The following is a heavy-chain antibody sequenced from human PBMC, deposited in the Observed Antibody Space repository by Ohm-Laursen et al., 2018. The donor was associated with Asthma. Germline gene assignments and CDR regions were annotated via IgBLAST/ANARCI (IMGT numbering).Heavy chain of an antibody. D-gene: IGHD3/OR15-3a*01. CDR3: ARDVMDWYSPALDF. J-gene: IGHJ4*02. Sequence: SLRLSCAASGFSFSAYAMHWVRQAPGKGLEWLAVISYDSSLKYYADSVNGRFTISRDDFKSTLYLQMNSLRADDTALYYCARDVMDWYSPALDFWGQGSLGTVSS. CDR2: ISYDSSLK. V-gene: IGHV3-30-3*01. CDR1: GFSFSAYA.